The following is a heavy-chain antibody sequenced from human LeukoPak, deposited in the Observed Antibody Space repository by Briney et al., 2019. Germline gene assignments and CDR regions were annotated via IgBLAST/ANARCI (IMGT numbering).Heavy chain of an antibody. CDR2: IYYSGIT. CDR3: ARWEASRVAFDI. D-gene: IGHD1-26*01. Sequence: SETLSLTCTVSGGSISTYYWSWLRQPPGRGLEWIGYIYYSGITDYSPSLKSRVTISIDTSKKQLSLKLSSVTAADTAVYYCARWEASRVAFDIWGQGTLVTVSS. V-gene: IGHV4-59*01. CDR1: GGSISTYY. J-gene: IGHJ3*02.